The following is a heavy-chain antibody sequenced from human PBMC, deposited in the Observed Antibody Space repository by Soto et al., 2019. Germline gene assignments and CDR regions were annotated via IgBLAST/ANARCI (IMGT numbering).Heavy chain of an antibody. CDR1: GYTFTSYD. J-gene: IGHJ6*02. V-gene: IGHV1-8*01. CDR3: ARWPDGYYYYGMDV. Sequence: QVQLVQSGAEVKKPGASVKVSCKASGYTFTSYDINWVRQATGQGLEWMGWMNPNSGNTGYAQKFQGRVNMTRNTSISTAYRELSSLRSEDPAVYYCARWPDGYYYYGMDVWGQGTTVTVSS. CDR2: MNPNSGNT.